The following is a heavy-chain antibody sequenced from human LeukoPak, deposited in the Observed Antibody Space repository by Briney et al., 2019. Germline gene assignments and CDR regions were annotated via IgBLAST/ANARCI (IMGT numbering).Heavy chain of an antibody. Sequence: GRSLRLSCAASGFTFSNYGMHWVRQAPGKGLKWVAVISYDESDKYYADSVKGRFTISRDNSKNTLYLQMNSLRPEDTAVYYCAKGVVAATNAAYYGMDVWGQGTTVTVSS. V-gene: IGHV3-30*18. CDR3: AKGVVAATNAAYYGMDV. CDR1: GFTFSNYG. J-gene: IGHJ6*02. CDR2: ISYDESDK. D-gene: IGHD2-15*01.